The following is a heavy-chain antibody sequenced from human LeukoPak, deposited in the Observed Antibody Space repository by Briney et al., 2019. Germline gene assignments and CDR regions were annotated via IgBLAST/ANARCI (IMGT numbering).Heavy chain of an antibody. CDR1: GGTFSSYA. CDR3: ARDGYSSGYGQTTKSRPSDY. CDR2: IIPIFGTA. Sequence: SVKVSWKASGGTFSSYAISWVRQAPGQGLEWMGGIIPIFGTANYAQKFQGRVTITADESTSTAYMELSSLRSEDTAVYYCARDGYSSGYGQTTKSRPSDYWGQGTLVTVSS. J-gene: IGHJ4*02. D-gene: IGHD6-19*01. V-gene: IGHV1-69*13.